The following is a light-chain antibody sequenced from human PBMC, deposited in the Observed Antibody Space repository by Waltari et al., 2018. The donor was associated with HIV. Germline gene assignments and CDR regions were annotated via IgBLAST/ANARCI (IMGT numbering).Light chain of an antibody. J-gene: IGLJ3*02. V-gene: IGLV3-25*03. CDR3: QAADSSGNWV. CDR1: AFPTQH. Sequence: SYELTQPPSVSVSPGQTARITCSGEAFPTQHGYWYQQKPGQAPKMVIYKDNERRSGIPEGISGSSSGTTGTLTISGVQAEDEADYYCQAADSSGNWVFGGGTKLTGL. CDR2: KDN.